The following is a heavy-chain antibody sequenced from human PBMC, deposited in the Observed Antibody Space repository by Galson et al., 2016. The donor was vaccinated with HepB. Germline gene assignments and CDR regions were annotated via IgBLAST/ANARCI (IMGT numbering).Heavy chain of an antibody. V-gene: IGHV3-30-3*01. D-gene: IGHD2-21*02. Sequence: SLRLSCAASGLNFNNYAMHWVRQAPGKGLEWVALISFDANNKYYADSVKGRFTISRDNSRNTLYLHMSSVTTEDTAMYYCARGGHIVVVTSTRNFDPFNIWGQGTLVTVSS. J-gene: IGHJ3*02. CDR1: GLNFNNYA. CDR2: ISFDANNK. CDR3: ARGGHIVVVTSTRNFDPFNI.